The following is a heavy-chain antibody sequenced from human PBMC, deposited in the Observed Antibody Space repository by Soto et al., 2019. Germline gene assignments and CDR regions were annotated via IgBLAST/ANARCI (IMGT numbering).Heavy chain of an antibody. V-gene: IGHV2-5*02. CDR3: AHRSGSSSFDY. CDR1: GFSLSTTGLG. CDR2: IDWDDDK. J-gene: IGHJ4*02. Sequence: QITLKESGPTLVKPTQTLTLTCTFSGFSLSTTGLGVGWIRQPPGKALEWLALIDWDDDKRYSPSLKSRLIITKDTSKNQVVLTMTNMDPVDTATYYCAHRSGSSSFDYWGQGTLVTVSS. D-gene: IGHD1-26*01.